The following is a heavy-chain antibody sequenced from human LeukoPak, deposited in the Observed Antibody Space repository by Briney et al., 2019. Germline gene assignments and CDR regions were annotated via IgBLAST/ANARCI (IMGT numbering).Heavy chain of an antibody. CDR1: GGSFSNYC. CDR2: INDSGRI. Sequence: SETLSLTCAVYGGSFSNYCWSWLRQPPGKGLEWIGEINDSGRINYNPSLMSRVTVSVDTSKNQFSLRSTSVTATDTAVYYCARRWNCGRNFYINAWGNGATVSVSS. CDR3: ARRWNCGRNFYINA. D-gene: IGHD1-7*01. V-gene: IGHV4-34*01. J-gene: IGHJ6*04.